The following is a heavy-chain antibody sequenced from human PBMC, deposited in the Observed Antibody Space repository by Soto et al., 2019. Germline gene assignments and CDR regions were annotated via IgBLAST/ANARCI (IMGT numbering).Heavy chain of an antibody. CDR2: IYYSGST. CDR3: ARGGYGMDV. J-gene: IGHJ6*02. Sequence: PSETLSLTCTVSGGFSSSYYWSWIRQPPGKGLELIGYIYYSGSTKYNPSLKSRVTISIDTSKNQFSLKLSSVTAADTAVYYCARGGYGMDVWGQGTTVTVS. V-gene: IGHV4-59*01. CDR1: GGFSSSYY.